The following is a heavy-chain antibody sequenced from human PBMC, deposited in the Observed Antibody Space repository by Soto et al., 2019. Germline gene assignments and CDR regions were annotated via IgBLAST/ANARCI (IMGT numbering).Heavy chain of an antibody. CDR1: DDSISNGGYY. J-gene: IGHJ4*02. Sequence: SETLSLSCAVSDDSISNGGYYWSEIRHPPGKGLEWIGYIYHSGSTYYNPYLKSRVSISVDTSKNHFSLKLSSVTAADTAVYYCATDHALAGTTVSDYWGQGTLVTVSS. V-gene: IGHV4-30-4*02. CDR3: ATDHALAGTTVSDY. D-gene: IGHD1-7*01. CDR2: IYHSGST.